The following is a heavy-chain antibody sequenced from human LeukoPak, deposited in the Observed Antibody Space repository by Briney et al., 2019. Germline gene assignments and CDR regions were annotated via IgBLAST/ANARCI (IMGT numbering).Heavy chain of an antibody. CDR1: GFTLSSYW. J-gene: IGHJ3*01. V-gene: IGHV3-7*01. D-gene: IGHD3-10*01. Sequence: GGSLRLSCAASGFTLSSYWMSWVRQAPGKGLECVANIKEDGSEKYYVDSVKGRFTISRDNAKNSLYLHMNSLTAEDTAMYYCARDWLAGVPFDAFDLWGQGTMVTVSS. CDR3: ARDWLAGVPFDAFDL. CDR2: IKEDGSEK.